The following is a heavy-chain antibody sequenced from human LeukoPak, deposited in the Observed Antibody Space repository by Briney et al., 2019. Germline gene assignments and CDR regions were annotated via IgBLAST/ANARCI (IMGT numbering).Heavy chain of an antibody. V-gene: IGHV4-59*01. Sequence: SETLSLTCTVSGGSISSYYWSWIRQPPGKGLEGIGYIYYSESTNYNPSLKSRVTISVDTSKNQFSLKLSSVTAADTAVYYCAREWGGDQDYWGQGTLVTVSS. CDR3: AREWGGDQDY. CDR2: IYYSEST. J-gene: IGHJ4*02. D-gene: IGHD3-10*01. CDR1: GGSISSYY.